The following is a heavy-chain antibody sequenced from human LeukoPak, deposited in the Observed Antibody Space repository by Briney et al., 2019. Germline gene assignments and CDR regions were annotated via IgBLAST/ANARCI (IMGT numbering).Heavy chain of an antibody. CDR3: ASRRVTYYYDSGGYYYGSPGRYFDY. V-gene: IGHV4-4*02. Sequence: SGTLSLTCAVSGGSISSSHWCNWVRQPPGKGLEWIGEVSHSGTTNYNPSLKSRVTISVDTSKNQFSLKLSSVTAADTAVYYCASRRVTYYYDSGGYYYGSPGRYFDYWGQGTLVTVSS. CDR1: GGSISSSHW. CDR2: VSHSGTT. J-gene: IGHJ4*02. D-gene: IGHD3-22*01.